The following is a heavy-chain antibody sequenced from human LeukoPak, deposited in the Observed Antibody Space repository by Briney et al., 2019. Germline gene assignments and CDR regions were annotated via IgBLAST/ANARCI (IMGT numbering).Heavy chain of an antibody. CDR3: ARYRYCSSTSCYYASNWYFDL. CDR2: IYYSGSH. Sequence: KPSETLSLTCTVSGGSVSSGSYYWSWIRQPPGKGLEWIGYIYYSGSHNYNPSLKSRVTISVDTSKNQFSLKLSSVTAADTAVYYCARYRYCSSTSCYYASNWYFDLWGRGTLVTVSS. CDR1: GGSVSSGSYY. D-gene: IGHD2-2*01. J-gene: IGHJ2*01. V-gene: IGHV4-61*01.